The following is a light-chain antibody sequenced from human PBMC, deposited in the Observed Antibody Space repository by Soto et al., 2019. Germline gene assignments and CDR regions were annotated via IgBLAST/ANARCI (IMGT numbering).Light chain of an antibody. CDR1: SSDVGVYDY. CDR3: TSFTTTRTFV. Sequence: QSALTQPASVSGSPGQSITISRTGTSSDVGVYDYVSWYQQRPGKAPKLLIYEVTNRPSGVSNRFAGSKSGNTASLTISGLQAEDEAEYYCTSFTTTRTFVFGTGTKVTVL. CDR2: EVT. J-gene: IGLJ1*01. V-gene: IGLV2-14*01.